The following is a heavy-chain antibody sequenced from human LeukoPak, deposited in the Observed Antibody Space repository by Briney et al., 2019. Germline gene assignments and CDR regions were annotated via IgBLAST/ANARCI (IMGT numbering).Heavy chain of an antibody. CDR3: ARDPPYCSSTSCWIDY. Sequence: GGSLRLSCAASGFTFSSYSMNWVRQAPGMGLEWVSSISTSSAYIYYADSVKGRFTISRDNAKNSLYLQMNSLRAEDTAVYYCARDPPYCSSTSCWIDYWGQGTLVTVSS. V-gene: IGHV3-21*01. CDR2: ISTSSAYI. D-gene: IGHD2-2*01. CDR1: GFTFSSYS. J-gene: IGHJ4*02.